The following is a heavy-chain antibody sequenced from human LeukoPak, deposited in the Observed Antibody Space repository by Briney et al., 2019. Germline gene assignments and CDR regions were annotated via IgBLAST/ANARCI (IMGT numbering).Heavy chain of an antibody. CDR3: ARDQSRQISSRYFAY. Sequence: GGSLRLSCAASGFTVSSNYMGWVRQAPGKGLEWVSVTYSGGSTYYADSVKGRFTISRDNSKNTLYLQMNSLRAEDTAVYYCARDQSRQISSRYFAYWGQRTLVTVSS. CDR2: TYSGGST. J-gene: IGHJ4*02. CDR1: GFTVSSNY. D-gene: IGHD6-13*01. V-gene: IGHV3-66*01.